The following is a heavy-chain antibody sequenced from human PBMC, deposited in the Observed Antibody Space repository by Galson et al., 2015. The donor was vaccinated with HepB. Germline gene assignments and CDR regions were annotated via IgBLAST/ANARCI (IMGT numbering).Heavy chain of an antibody. D-gene: IGHD3-22*01. CDR2: ISYDGSNK. J-gene: IGHJ3*02. V-gene: IGHV3-30*18. Sequence: SLRLSCAASGFTFSSYGMHWVRQAPGKGLEWVAVISYDGSNKYYADSVKGRFTISRDNSKNTLYLQMNSLRAEDTAVYYCAKAESVVVSRRIGFDIWGQGTMFTVAS. CDR1: GFTFSSYG. CDR3: AKAESVVVSRRIGFDI.